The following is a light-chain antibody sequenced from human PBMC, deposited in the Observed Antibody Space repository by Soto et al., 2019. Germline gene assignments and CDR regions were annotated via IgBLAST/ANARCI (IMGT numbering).Light chain of an antibody. V-gene: IGKV3-20*01. CDR1: QSVSNSY. Sequence: EILLTQSPGTLSLSPGERATLSWGASQSVSNSYLAWYQQKPCHAPRLLIYGASSRATGIPDSFSGSGSGTDFPLTISRMAPEDFAVYYCQQYGSSRTFGHGTKVDIK. CDR3: QQYGSSRT. J-gene: IGKJ1*01. CDR2: GAS.